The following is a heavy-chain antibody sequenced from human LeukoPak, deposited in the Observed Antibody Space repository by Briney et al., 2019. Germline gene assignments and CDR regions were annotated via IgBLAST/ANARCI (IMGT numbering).Heavy chain of an antibody. J-gene: IGHJ4*02. CDR2: INPDSGGT. V-gene: IGHV1-2*02. CDR1: GYTFTDYY. Sequence: ASVKVSFKASGYTFTDYYMHWVRQAPGQGLEWMGWINPDSGGTNYAQNFQGRVTMTRDTSNSTAYMELSRLRSDDTAVYYCARPFIETPSLGALDYWGQGTLVTVSS. CDR3: ARPFIETPSLGALDY. D-gene: IGHD4-23*01.